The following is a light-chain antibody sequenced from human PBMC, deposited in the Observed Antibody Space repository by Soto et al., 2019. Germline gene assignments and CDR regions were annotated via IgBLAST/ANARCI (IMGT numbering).Light chain of an antibody. V-gene: IGKV3-11*01. CDR1: QTISSG. CDR3: QHRTNS. CDR2: DTS. Sequence: IVLAQSPATLSLSPGERATLSCRASQTISSGFAWYQQKPGQAPRLLIYDTSNRATGIPARFTGSGSGTDFTLTISSLEPEDFAVYYCQHRTNSFGGGTKVET. J-gene: IGKJ4*01.